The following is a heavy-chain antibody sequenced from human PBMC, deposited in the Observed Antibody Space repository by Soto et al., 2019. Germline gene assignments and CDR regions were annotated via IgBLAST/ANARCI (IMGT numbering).Heavy chain of an antibody. V-gene: IGHV4-59*01. CDR1: GGSITSYH. Sequence: SETLSLTCIVSGGSITSYHWSWIRQFPGKGLEWIAYTSYTGNTNYNPSLKSRVTISVDLSKNQFSLRLSSVTTADTALYYCARTTAVPNSLRSRYFFDYWGQGTLVTVSS. J-gene: IGHJ4*02. D-gene: IGHD4-17*01. CDR3: ARTTAVPNSLRSRYFFDY. CDR2: TSYTGNT.